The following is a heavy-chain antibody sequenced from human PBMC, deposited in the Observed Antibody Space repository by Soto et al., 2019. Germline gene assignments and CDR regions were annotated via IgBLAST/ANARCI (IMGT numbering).Heavy chain of an antibody. V-gene: IGHV4-31*03. D-gene: IGHD1-1*01. J-gene: IGHJ4*02. CDR2: IYYSGST. CDR3: ARWPQLEPRFDY. Sequence: PSETLSLTCTVSGGSISSGGYYWSWIRQHPGKGLEWIGYIYYSGSTYYNPSLKSRVTKSVDTSKNQFSLKLSSVTAADTAVYYCARWPQLEPRFDYWGQGTLVTVSS. CDR1: GGSISSGGYY.